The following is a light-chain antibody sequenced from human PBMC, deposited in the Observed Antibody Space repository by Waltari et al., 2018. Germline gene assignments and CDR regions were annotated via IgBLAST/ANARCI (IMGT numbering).Light chain of an antibody. J-gene: IGLJ2*01. Sequence: SYELTQPPSVSVSPGQTASITCPGDKLGDKYCCWYQQKPGQSPLLVVYQDTKGPSGIPERFSGSKSGDTASLTITGTQAMDEADYYCQAWDNVPHVVFGGGTKLTV. CDR1: KLGDKY. CDR3: QAWDNVPHVV. CDR2: QDT. V-gene: IGLV3-1*01.